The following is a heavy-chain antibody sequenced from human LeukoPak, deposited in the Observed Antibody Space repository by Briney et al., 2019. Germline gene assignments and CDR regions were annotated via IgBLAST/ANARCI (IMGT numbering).Heavy chain of an antibody. Sequence: ASVKVSCKASGYTFTGYYMHWVRQAPGQGLEWMGIINPSGGSTSYAQKFQGRVTMTRDTSTSTVYMELSSLRSEDTAVYYCAREGSYDSSGYLSLPDADFFDYWGQGTLVTVSS. CDR3: AREGSYDSSGYLSLPDADFFDY. CDR1: GYTFTGYY. J-gene: IGHJ4*02. V-gene: IGHV1-46*01. D-gene: IGHD3-22*01. CDR2: INPSGGST.